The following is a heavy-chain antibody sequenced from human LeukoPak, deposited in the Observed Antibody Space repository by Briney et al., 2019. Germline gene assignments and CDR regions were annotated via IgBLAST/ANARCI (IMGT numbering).Heavy chain of an antibody. V-gene: IGHV4-34*01. D-gene: IGHD2-15*01. Sequence: SETLSLTCAVYGGSFSGYYWSWIRQPPGKGLEWIGEINHSGSTNYNPSLKSRVTISVDTSKNQFSLKPSSVTAADTAVYYCARGRETLGYCSGGSCYPNYYYMDVWGKGTTVPVSS. J-gene: IGHJ6*03. CDR2: INHSGST. CDR1: GGSFSGYY. CDR3: ARGRETLGYCSGGSCYPNYYYMDV.